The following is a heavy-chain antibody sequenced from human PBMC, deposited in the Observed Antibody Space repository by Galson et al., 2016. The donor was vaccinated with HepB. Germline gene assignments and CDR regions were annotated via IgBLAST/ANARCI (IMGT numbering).Heavy chain of an antibody. CDR2: ISYDGIRR. Sequence: SLRLSCAASGFTFSNYAMHWVRQAPGKGLEWVAAISYDGIRRYNADSVRGRFTISRDNSKNTLYLQMNSLRAEDTAVYYCARVSSGLGGLFDYWGQGTLVTVSS. D-gene: IGHD3-22*01. V-gene: IGHV3-30*04. J-gene: IGHJ4*01. CDR3: ARVSSGLGGLFDY. CDR1: GFTFSNYA.